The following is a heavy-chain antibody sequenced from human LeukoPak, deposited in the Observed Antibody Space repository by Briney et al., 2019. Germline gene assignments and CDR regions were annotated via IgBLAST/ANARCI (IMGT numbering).Heavy chain of an antibody. CDR1: GFTFSSYA. V-gene: IGHV3-23*01. D-gene: IGHD6-13*01. CDR3: VTAAGPSRVDY. CDR2: ISGSGGST. J-gene: IGHJ4*02. Sequence: GRSLRLSCAASGFTFSSYAMSWVRQAPGKGLEWVSAISGSGGSTYYADSVKGRFTISRDNSKNTLYLQMNSLRAEDTAVYYCVTAAGPSRVDYWGQGTLVTVSS.